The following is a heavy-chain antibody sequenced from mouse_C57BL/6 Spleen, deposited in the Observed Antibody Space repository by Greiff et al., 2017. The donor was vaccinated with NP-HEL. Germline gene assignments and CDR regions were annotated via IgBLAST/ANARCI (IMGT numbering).Heavy chain of an antibody. J-gene: IGHJ2*01. CDR3: ARGLVLLDY. CDR2: IYPGSGST. V-gene: IGHV1-55*01. CDR1: GYTFTSYW. Sequence: VQLQQSGAELVKPGASVKMSCKASGYTFTSYWITWVKQRPGQGLEWIGDIYPGSGSTNYDEKFKSKATLTLDTSSSTAYMQLSSLTSEDSAVYYCARGLVLLDYWGQGTTLTVSS. D-gene: IGHD2-10*02.